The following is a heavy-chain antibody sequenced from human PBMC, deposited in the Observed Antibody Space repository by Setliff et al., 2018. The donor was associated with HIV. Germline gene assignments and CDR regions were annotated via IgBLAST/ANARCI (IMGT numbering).Heavy chain of an antibody. CDR3: AREFVLPAASPDPDDKPLDY. Sequence: ASVKVSCKASGYTFTAYAMNWVRQAPGQGLEWMGWINSNTGRPTYAQGFTGRTVFSLDTSVSTAYLQISSLKAEDTAVYYCAREFVLPAASPDPDDKPLDYRGQGTLVTVSS. CDR1: GYTFTAYA. V-gene: IGHV7-4-1*02. J-gene: IGHJ4*02. D-gene: IGHD2-2*01. CDR2: INSNTGRP.